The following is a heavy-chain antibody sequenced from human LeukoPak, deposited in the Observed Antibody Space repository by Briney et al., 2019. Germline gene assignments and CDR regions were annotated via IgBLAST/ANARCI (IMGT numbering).Heavy chain of an antibody. D-gene: IGHD6-19*01. CDR3: ARLYSSGWYFDY. J-gene: IGHJ4*02. CDR2: IIPIFGTA. V-gene: IGHV1-69*13. CDR1: GGTFSSYA. Sequence: ASVKVSCKASGGTFSSYAISWVRQAPGQGLEWMRGIIPIFGTANYAQKFQGRVTITADESTSTAYMELSSLRSEDTAVYYCARLYSSGWYFDYWGQGALVTVSS.